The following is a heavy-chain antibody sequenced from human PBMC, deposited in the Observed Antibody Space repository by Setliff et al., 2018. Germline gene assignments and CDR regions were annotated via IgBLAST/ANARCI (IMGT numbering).Heavy chain of an antibody. J-gene: IGHJ5*02. CDR3: ARLSFSSIAARRHFDP. CDR1: GGSFSTYY. V-gene: IGHV4-34*01. Sequence: SETLSLTCAVYGGSFSTYYWIWIRQPPGKGLEWIGEINHSGSTYYNPSLKSRVTISVDTSKNQFSLKLSSVTAADTAVYYCARLSFSSIAARRHFDPWGQGTLVTVSS. CDR2: INHSGST. D-gene: IGHD6-6*01.